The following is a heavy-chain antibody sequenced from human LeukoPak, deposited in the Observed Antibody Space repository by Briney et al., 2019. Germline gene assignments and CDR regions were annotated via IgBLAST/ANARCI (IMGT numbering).Heavy chain of an antibody. D-gene: IGHD3-9*01. CDR1: GGSISSYY. J-gene: IGHJ4*02. CDR2: IYYSGST. V-gene: IGHV4-59*01. Sequence: PSETLSLTCTVSGGSISSYYWSWIRQPPGKGLEWIGYIYYSGSTNYNPSLKSRVTISVATSKNQFSLKLSSVTAADTAVYYCARGGYFDWLSYGAFDYWGQGTLVTVSS. CDR3: ARGGYFDWLSYGAFDY.